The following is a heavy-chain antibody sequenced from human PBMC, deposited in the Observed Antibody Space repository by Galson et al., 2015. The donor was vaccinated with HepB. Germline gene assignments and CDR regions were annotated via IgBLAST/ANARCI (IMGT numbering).Heavy chain of an antibody. CDR3: ALPLISAFKKPPYYYYMDV. J-gene: IGHJ6*03. V-gene: IGHV1-69*10. CDR2: IIPILGIA. Sequence: SVKVSCKASGGTFSSYAISWVRQAPGQGLEWMGGIIPILGIANYAQKFQGRVTITADKSTSTAYMELSSLRSEDTAVYYCALPLISAFKKPPYYYYMDVWGKGTTVTVSS. CDR1: GGTFSSYA. D-gene: IGHD3-16*01.